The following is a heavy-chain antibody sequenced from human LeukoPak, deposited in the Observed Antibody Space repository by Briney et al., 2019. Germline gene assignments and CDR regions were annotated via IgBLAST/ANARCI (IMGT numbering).Heavy chain of an antibody. CDR2: INHSGST. V-gene: IGHV4-34*01. D-gene: IGHD2-2*02. CDR1: GGSISTYY. J-gene: IGHJ4*02. CDR3: ARAPPNLDIVVVPAAIPPDY. Sequence: SETLSLTCTVSGGSISTYYWSWIRQPPGKGLEWIGEINHSGSTNYNPSLKSRVTISVDTSKNQFSLKLSSVTAADTAVYYCARAPPNLDIVVVPAAIPPDYWGQGTLVTVSS.